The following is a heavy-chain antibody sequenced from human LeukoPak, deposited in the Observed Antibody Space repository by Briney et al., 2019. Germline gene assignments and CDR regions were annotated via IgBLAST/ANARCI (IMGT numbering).Heavy chain of an antibody. V-gene: IGHV4-34*01. CDR1: GGSFSGYY. CDR3: ARRYCSSTSCHPVY. J-gene: IGHJ4*02. D-gene: IGHD2-2*01. Sequence: SETLSLTCAVYGGSFSGYYWSWIRHPPGKGLEWIGEINHSGSTNYNPSLKSRVTISVDTSKNQFSLKLSTVTAADTAMYYCARRYCSSTSCHPVYWGQGTLVTVSS. CDR2: INHSGST.